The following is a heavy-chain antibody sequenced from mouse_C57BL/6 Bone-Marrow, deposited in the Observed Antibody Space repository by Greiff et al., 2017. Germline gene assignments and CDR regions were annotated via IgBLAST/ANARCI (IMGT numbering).Heavy chain of an antibody. D-gene: IGHD1-1*01. V-gene: IGHV1-50*01. CDR3: ASCTTGEEYFDV. Sequence: QVQLQQSGAELVKPGASVKLSCKASGYTFTSYWMQWVKQRPGQGLDWIGEIDPSDSYTNYNQKFKGKATLTVDTSSSTAYMQLSSLTSEDSAVYYCASCTTGEEYFDVWGTGTTVTVSS. J-gene: IGHJ1*03. CDR2: IDPSDSYT. CDR1: GYTFTSYW.